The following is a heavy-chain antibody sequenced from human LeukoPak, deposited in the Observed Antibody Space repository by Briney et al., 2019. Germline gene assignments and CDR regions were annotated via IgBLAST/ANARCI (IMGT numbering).Heavy chain of an antibody. CDR2: ISYDGSNK. V-gene: IGHV3-30*01. D-gene: IGHD6-13*01. J-gene: IGHJ6*03. CDR1: GFTFSNYA. Sequence: GGSLRLSCVASGFTFSNYALHWVRQAPGKGLEWVALISYDGSNKYYADSVKGRFTISRDNSKNTLYLQMNSLRAEDTAVYYCARDSSSWSHRFYYYMDVWGKGTTVTVSS. CDR3: ARDSSSWSHRFYYYMDV.